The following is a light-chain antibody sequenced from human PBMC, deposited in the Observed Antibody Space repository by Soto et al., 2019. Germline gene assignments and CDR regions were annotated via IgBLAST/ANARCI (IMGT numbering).Light chain of an antibody. CDR3: QHRSNWLGT. Sequence: EIVLTQSPATLSLSPGERATLSCRASQSVSSFLAWYQQKSGQTPRLLIYDASNRATGIPARFSGSGSGTDFTLTISSLEPEDFAVYYSQHRSNWLGTFGPGTKVDIK. CDR1: QSVSSF. V-gene: IGKV3-11*01. J-gene: IGKJ3*01. CDR2: DAS.